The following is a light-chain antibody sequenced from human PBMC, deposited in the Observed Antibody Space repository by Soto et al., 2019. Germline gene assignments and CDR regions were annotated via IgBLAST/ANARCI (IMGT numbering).Light chain of an antibody. Sequence: EIVLTQSPGTLSLSPGERATLSCRASQSVSSSYLAWYQQKPGQAPRLLSYGASSRATGIPDRFSGSGSGTDFTLTSSRLEPEDCAVYYCQEYGSSYTFGQGTTLEIK. V-gene: IGKV3-20*01. CDR1: QSVSSSY. CDR3: QEYGSSYT. J-gene: IGKJ2*01. CDR2: GAS.